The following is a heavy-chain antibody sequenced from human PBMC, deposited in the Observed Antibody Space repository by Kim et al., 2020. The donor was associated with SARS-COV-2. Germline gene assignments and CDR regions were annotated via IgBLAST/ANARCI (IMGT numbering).Heavy chain of an antibody. CDR2: ISSSSSYI. J-gene: IGHJ3*02. Sequence: GGSLRLSCAASGFTFSSYSMNWVRQAPGKGLEWVSSISSSSSYIYYADSVKGRFTISRDNAKNSLYLQMNSLRAEDTAVYYCARGDCSSTSCYFRDAFDIWGQGTMVTVSS. CDR3: ARGDCSSTSCYFRDAFDI. D-gene: IGHD2-2*01. V-gene: IGHV3-21*01. CDR1: GFTFSSYS.